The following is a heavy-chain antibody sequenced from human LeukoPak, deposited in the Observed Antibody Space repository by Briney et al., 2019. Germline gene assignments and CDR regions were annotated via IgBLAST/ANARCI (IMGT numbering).Heavy chain of an antibody. CDR2: ISYDGSNK. J-gene: IGHJ4*02. D-gene: IGHD3-16*01. Sequence: PGGSLRLSCAASGFTFSSYGMHWVRQAPGKGLEWVAVISYDGSNKYYADSVKGRFTISRDNSKNTLYLQMNSLRAEDTAVYYCAKEPEELGEHYWGQGTLVTVSS. CDR1: GFTFSSYG. V-gene: IGHV3-30*18. CDR3: AKEPEELGEHY.